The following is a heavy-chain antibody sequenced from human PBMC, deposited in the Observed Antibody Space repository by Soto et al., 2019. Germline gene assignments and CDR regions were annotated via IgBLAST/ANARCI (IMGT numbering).Heavy chain of an antibody. D-gene: IGHD3-22*01. CDR1: GYTFTSYG. V-gene: IGHV1-18*04. CDR2: ISAYNGNT. CDR3: AVDYYDSSGYFLSLDP. J-gene: IGHJ5*02. Sequence: ASVKVSCKASGYTFTSYGISWVRQAPGQGLEWMGWISAYNGNTNYAQKLQGRVTMTTDTSTSTAYMELRSLRSDDTAVYYCAVDYYDSSGYFLSLDPWGQGTLVTVSS.